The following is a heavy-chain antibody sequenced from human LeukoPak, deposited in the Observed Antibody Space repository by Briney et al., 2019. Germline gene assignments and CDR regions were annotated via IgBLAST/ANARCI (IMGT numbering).Heavy chain of an antibody. CDR3: AKSHYYGSGSIDY. V-gene: IGHV3-48*01. CDR1: GFTFSSYS. Sequence: GGSLRLSCAASGFTFSSYSMNWVRQAPGKGLEWVSYISSSSSTIYYADSVKGRFTISRDSSKNALYLQVDSLRADDAALYYCAKSHYYGSGSIDYWGQGTLVTVSS. J-gene: IGHJ4*02. D-gene: IGHD3-10*01. CDR2: ISSSSSTI.